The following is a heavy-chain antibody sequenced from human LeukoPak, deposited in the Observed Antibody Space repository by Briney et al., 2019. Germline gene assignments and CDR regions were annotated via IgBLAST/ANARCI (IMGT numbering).Heavy chain of an antibody. J-gene: IGHJ4*02. CDR1: GFTFSSYA. CDR2: ISGSGGST. V-gene: IGHV3-23*01. D-gene: IGHD5-18*01. CDR3: ARVIGSGDTAMPTGY. Sequence: GGSLRLSCAASGFTFSSYAMSWVRQAPWKGLEWVSAISGSGGSTYYADSVKGRFTISRDNSKNTLYLQMNSLRAEDTAVYYCARVIGSGDTAMPTGYWGQGTLVTVSS.